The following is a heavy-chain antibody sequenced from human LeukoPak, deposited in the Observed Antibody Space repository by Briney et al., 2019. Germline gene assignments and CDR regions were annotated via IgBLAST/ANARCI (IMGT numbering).Heavy chain of an antibody. J-gene: IGHJ4*02. CDR2: IYAGGST. V-gene: IGHV3-66*01. Sequence: GGSLRLSCAASGFTVSSSYMSCVRQAPGKGLEWVSVIYAGGSTYYADSVKGRFTISRDNSKNTLYLQMNSLRAEDTAVYYCARRILGATLDYWGQGTLVTVSS. CDR3: ARRILGATLDY. D-gene: IGHD1-26*01. CDR1: GFTVSSSY.